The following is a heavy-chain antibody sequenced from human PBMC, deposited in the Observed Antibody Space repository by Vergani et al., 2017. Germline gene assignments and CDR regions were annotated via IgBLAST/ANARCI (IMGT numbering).Heavy chain of an antibody. CDR3: AREGRYSSGWNIVDY. CDR1: GFTFSSYW. CDR2: IKQDGSEK. Sequence: EVQLVESGGGLVQPGGSLRLSCAASGFTFSSYWMSWVRQAPGKGLEWVANIKQDGSEKCYVDSVKGRFTISRDNAKNSLYLQMNSLRAEDTAVYYCAREGRYSSGWNIVDYWGQGTLVTVSS. D-gene: IGHD6-19*01. J-gene: IGHJ4*02. V-gene: IGHV3-7*01.